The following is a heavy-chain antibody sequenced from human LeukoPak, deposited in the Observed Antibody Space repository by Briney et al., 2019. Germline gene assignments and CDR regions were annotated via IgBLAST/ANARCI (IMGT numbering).Heavy chain of an antibody. CDR1: GFTFSGYS. CDR2: ISSSSSYT. Sequence: GGSLRLSCAASGFTFSGYSMNWVRQAPGKGLEWVSSISSSSSYTYYADSVKGRFTISRDNAKNSLYLQMNSLRTEDTAVYYCARGGQWELPYYFDYWGQGTLVTVSS. D-gene: IGHD1-26*01. J-gene: IGHJ4*02. CDR3: ARGGQWELPYYFDY. V-gene: IGHV3-21*04.